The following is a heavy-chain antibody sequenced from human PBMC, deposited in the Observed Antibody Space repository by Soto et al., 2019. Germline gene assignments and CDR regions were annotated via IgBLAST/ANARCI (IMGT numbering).Heavy chain of an antibody. CDR3: AKGVRLATMDNYYYYMDV. D-gene: IGHD3-10*01. CDR2: ISGSGGST. V-gene: IGHV3-23*01. J-gene: IGHJ6*03. Sequence: EVQLLESGGGLVQPGGSLRLSCAASGFTFSSYAMSWVRQAPGKGLEWVSAISGSGGSTYYADSVKGRFTISRDNSKNTLYLQMNSLRAEDTAVYYCAKGVRLATMDNYYYYMDVWGKGTTVTVSS. CDR1: GFTFSSYA.